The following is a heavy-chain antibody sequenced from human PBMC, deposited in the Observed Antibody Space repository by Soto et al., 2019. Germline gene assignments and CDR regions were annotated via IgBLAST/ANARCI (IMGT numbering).Heavy chain of an antibody. CDR1: GFTFSSYG. CDR3: ARDRGPFIWNDWPHYYYGMDV. V-gene: IGHV3-33*01. CDR2: IWYDGSNK. J-gene: IGHJ6*02. D-gene: IGHD1-1*01. Sequence: QVQLVESGGGVVQPGRSLRLSCAASGFTFSSYGMHWVRQAPGKGLEWVTVIWYDGSNKYYADSVKGRFTISRDNSKNTLYLQMNSLRAADTAVYYCARDRGPFIWNDWPHYYYGMDVWGQGTTVTVSS.